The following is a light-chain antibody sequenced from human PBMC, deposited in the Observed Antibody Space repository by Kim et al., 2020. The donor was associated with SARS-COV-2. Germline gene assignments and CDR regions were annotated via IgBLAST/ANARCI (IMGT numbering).Light chain of an antibody. Sequence: LSPGERATLSGRASQSVSSHVAGYQHKLGQAPRLLIYDASNRATGIPARLSGSGSGTDFTLTISSLEPEDFAVYYGKKRNIWPRTFGQGTKVEIK. V-gene: IGKV3-11*01. J-gene: IGKJ1*01. CDR2: DAS. CDR1: QSVSSH. CDR3: KKRNIWPRT.